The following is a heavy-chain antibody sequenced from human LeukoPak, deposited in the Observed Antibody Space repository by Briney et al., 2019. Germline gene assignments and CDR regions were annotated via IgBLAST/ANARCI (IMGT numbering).Heavy chain of an antibody. CDR1: RHTFTGYY. V-gene: IGHV1-2*06. Sequence: ASVKVSCKAARHTFTGYYMHWVRQAPGHGLEWMGRINPNSGGTNYAQKFPRRVTMTRDTSISTTYMELSRLTSDDTAVYYCATTPHRWQLGILANGFYRWGQGIPVTV. J-gene: IGHJ5*02. CDR3: ATTPHRWQLGILANGFYR. D-gene: IGHD2-15*01. CDR2: INPNSGGT.